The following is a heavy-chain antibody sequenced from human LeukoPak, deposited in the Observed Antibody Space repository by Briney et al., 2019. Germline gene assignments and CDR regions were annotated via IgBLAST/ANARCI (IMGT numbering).Heavy chain of an antibody. CDR2: ISSSSSYI. D-gene: IGHD3-3*01. J-gene: IGHJ4*02. CDR1: GFTFSSYS. V-gene: IGHV3-21*04. CDR3: ASRPFLEWLWAVGY. Sequence: GGSLRLSCAASGFTFSSYSMNWVRQAPGEGLEWVSSISSSSSYIYYADSVKGRFTISRDNSKNTLYLQMNSLRAEDTAVYYCASRPFLEWLWAVGYWGQGTLVTVSS.